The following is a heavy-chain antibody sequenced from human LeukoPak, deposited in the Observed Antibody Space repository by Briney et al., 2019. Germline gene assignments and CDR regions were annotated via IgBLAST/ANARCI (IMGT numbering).Heavy chain of an antibody. CDR1: GFTISNYG. V-gene: IGHV3-30*18. D-gene: IGHD2-8*01. CDR2: ISYDGSNK. CDR3: AKSGAAAGVFIWGFDC. Sequence: PGRSLRLSCAVSGFTISNYGMHWVRQAPGKGLGWVAVISYDGSNKYYADSVKGRFTISRDNSKNTLYLQMNSLRAEDTAVYYCAKSGAAAGVFIWGFDCWGQGTLVTVSS. J-gene: IGHJ4*02.